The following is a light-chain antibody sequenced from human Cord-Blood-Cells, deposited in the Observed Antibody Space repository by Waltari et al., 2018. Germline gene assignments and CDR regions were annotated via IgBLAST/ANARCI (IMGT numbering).Light chain of an antibody. CDR1: QSVSSY. V-gene: IGKV3-11*01. Sequence: ELVLTQSPATLSLSPGERATLSCRASQSVSSYLAWYQQKPGQAPRLLIYDASNRATGIPARFSGSGSGTDFTLTISSLEPEDFAVYYCQQRSNWPPKSTFGQGTKLEIK. CDR2: DAS. CDR3: QQRSNWPPKST. J-gene: IGKJ2*01.